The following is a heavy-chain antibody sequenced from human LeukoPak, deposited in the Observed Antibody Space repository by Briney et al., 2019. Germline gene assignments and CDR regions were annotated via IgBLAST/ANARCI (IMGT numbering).Heavy chain of an antibody. J-gene: IGHJ4*02. D-gene: IGHD3-22*01. V-gene: IGHV1-2*02. CDR1: GYTFTGYY. CDR2: INPNSGGT. Sequence: ASVKASCKASGYTFTGYYMHWVRQAPGQGLEWMGWINPNSGGTNYAQKFQGRVTMTRDTSISTAYMELSRLRSDDTAAYYCARGYYYDSSGYFFDYWGQGTLVTVSS. CDR3: ARGYYYDSSGYFFDY.